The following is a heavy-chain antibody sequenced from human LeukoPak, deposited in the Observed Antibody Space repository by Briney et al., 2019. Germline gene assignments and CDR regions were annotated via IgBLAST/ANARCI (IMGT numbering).Heavy chain of an antibody. CDR1: GYTFTGYA. D-gene: IGHD5-18*01. Sequence: ASVKVSCKAFGYTFTGYAMHWVRQAPGQRLEWMGWINAGNGNTKYSQKFQGRVTITGDTSASTAYMELSSLRSEDTAVYYCARDPVDTAMAGNFDLWGRGTLVTVSS. CDR3: ARDPVDTAMAGNFDL. CDR2: INAGNGNT. V-gene: IGHV1-3*01. J-gene: IGHJ2*01.